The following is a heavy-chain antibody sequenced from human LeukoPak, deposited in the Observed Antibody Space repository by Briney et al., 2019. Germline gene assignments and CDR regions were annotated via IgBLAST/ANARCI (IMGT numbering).Heavy chain of an antibody. CDR1: GGSFSGYY. D-gene: IGHD3-10*01. J-gene: IGHJ4*02. Sequence: TPSETLSLTCAVYGGSFSGYYWSWIRQPPGKGLEWIGEINHSGSTNYNPSLKSRVTISVDTSKNQFSLKLSSVTAADTAVYYCVATEYYFDYWGQGTLVTVSS. CDR3: VATEYYFDY. V-gene: IGHV4-34*01. CDR2: INHSGST.